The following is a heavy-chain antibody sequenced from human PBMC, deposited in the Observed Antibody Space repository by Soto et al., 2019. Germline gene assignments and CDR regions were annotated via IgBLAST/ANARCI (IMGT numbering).Heavy chain of an antibody. CDR2: VFYTGFT. Sequence: SETLSLTCAVSGGSVSGSYYYWAWLRQSPGKGPEWIGSVFYTGFTSYNPSLESRVSVSVDTSKNQFSLEVSAVTAADTAVYYCASSQKGYNWNYFDHWGQGALVTVSS. CDR3: ASSQKGYNWNYFDH. J-gene: IGHJ4*02. D-gene: IGHD1-20*01. V-gene: IGHV4-39*01. CDR1: GGSVSGSYYY.